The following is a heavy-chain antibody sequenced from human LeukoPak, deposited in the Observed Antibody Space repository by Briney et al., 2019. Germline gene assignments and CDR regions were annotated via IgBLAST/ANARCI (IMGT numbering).Heavy chain of an antibody. J-gene: IGHJ5*02. V-gene: IGHV1-69*13. Sequence: SVKVSCKASGGTFSSYAISWVRQAPGQGLEWMGGIIPIFGTANYAQKFQGRVTITADESTSTAYMELSNLRSEDTAVYYCARDLEDCSSTSCPLNWFDPWGQGTLVTVSS. CDR1: GGTFSSYA. CDR2: IIPIFGTA. CDR3: ARDLEDCSSTSCPLNWFDP. D-gene: IGHD2-2*01.